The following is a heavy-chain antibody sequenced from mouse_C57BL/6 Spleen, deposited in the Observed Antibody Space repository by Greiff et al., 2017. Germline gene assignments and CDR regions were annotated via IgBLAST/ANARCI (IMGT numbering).Heavy chain of an antibody. J-gene: IGHJ1*03. CDR2: ISSGSSTI. D-gene: IGHD1-1*01. Sequence: EVKLVESGGGLVKPGGSLKLSCAASGFTFSDYGLHWVSQAPGMGLEWVAYISSGSSTIYYADKVKGRFTISRDNAKNTLFLQMTSLRSEDTAMYYCARTPGLLLFDVWGTGTTVTNSS. V-gene: IGHV5-17*01. CDR1: GFTFSDYG. CDR3: ARTPGLLLFDV.